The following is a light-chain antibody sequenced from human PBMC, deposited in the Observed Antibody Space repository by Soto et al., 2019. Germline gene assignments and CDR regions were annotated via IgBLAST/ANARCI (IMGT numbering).Light chain of an antibody. CDR1: QRIGNS. V-gene: IGKV3-11*01. J-gene: IGKJ2*01. CDR3: QLRTSWPTYT. CDR2: DSS. Sequence: IVLTQSPATLSMSPGERATLSCRASQRIGNSLVWYQQRTCQPPKLLIFDSSTRDCGIPARFSGSGSGTDFTLTISRLVPDDFAVYYCQLRTSWPTYTFGQGTKLDIK.